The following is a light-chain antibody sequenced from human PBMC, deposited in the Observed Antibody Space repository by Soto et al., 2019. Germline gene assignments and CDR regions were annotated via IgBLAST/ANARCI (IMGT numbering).Light chain of an antibody. CDR3: QQRSNWPLT. CDR2: DAS. CDR1: QSVSSY. V-gene: IGKV3-11*01. Sequence: EIVLTQSPATLSLSPGERATLSCRASQSVSSYLAWYQQKPGQAPRLLMYDASNRATGIPARFSGSGSGTDFTLTISSLDPEDFAVYYCQQRSNWPLTFGQGTKVDIK. J-gene: IGKJ1*01.